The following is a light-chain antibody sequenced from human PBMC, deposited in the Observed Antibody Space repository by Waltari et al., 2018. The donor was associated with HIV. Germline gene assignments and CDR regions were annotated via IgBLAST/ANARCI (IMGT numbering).Light chain of an antibody. V-gene: IGLV1-40*01. Sequence: QSVLAQPPSVSGAPGQRVTLSCTGSRSNLGSGYDVHWYKPIPVAAPRLPVYGNINRPSGVPDRFSGSKSGTSAVLTITGLQAEDEADYYCQSYDGSLSALYVFGTGTRVIVL. CDR3: QSYDGSLSALYV. CDR2: GNI. J-gene: IGLJ1*01. CDR1: RSNLGSGYD.